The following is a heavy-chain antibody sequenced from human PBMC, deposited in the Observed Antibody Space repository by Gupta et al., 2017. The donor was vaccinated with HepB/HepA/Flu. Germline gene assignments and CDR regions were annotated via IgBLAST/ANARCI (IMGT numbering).Heavy chain of an antibody. J-gene: IGHJ4*02. CDR2: MSSSDGTI. D-gene: IGHD3/OR15-3a*01. V-gene: IGHV3-48*03. CDR3: VRVGLVPTHFDY. CDR1: GFTFNTFA. Sequence: DVQLVGSGGGLIQPAGSLGPSCEAPGFTFNTFAMSRCRPAPGKGLEWVSSMSSSDGTIYYADSVKGLFTISRENAKNSLYLQMNSLRVEDTAVYYCVRVGLVPTHFDYWGQGTLVTVSS.